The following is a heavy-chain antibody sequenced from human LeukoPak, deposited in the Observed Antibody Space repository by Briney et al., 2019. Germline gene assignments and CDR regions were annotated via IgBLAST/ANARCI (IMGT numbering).Heavy chain of an antibody. Sequence: PGGSLRLSCAASGFTFSTYTMSWVRQAPGKGLGWVSAISGSGGSTYYADSVKGRFTISRDNSKNTLYLQMNSLRAEDTAVYYCAKDLYYDILTDYPSFDYWSQGTLVTVSS. CDR3: AKDLYYDILTDYPSFDY. CDR1: GFTFSTYT. J-gene: IGHJ4*02. CDR2: ISGSGGST. V-gene: IGHV3-23*01. D-gene: IGHD3-9*01.